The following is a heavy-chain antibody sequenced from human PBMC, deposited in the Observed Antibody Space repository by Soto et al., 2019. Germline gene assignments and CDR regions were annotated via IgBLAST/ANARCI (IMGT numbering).Heavy chain of an antibody. CDR1: GYTFTSYY. CDR2: INPSGGST. V-gene: IGHV1-46*01. J-gene: IGHJ4*02. Sequence: GASVKVSCKASGYTFTSYYMHWVRQAPGQGLEWMGIINPSGGSTSYAQKFQGRVTMTRDTSTSTVYMELSSLRSEDTAVYYCATAEISGDLLFYWGQGTLVTVSS. CDR3: ATAEISGDLLFY. D-gene: IGHD4-17*01.